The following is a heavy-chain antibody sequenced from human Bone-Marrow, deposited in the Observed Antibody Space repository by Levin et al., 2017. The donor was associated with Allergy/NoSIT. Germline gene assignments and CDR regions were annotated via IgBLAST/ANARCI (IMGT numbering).Heavy chain of an antibody. CDR3: ARGGYSSYLNWFDS. J-gene: IGHJ5*01. CDR1: GSSISSGYY. V-gene: IGHV4-38-2*01. CDR2: IYHSGST. D-gene: IGHD6-13*01. Sequence: SETLSLTCAVSGSSISSGYYWGWIRQPPGKGLGWIGSIYHSGSTYCSPSLKSRVTISVDTSKNQFSLKLSSVTAADTAVYYCARGGYSSYLNWFDSWGQGTQVAVSS.